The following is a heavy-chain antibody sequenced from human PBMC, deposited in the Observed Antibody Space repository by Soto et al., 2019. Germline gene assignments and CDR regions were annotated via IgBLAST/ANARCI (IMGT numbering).Heavy chain of an antibody. CDR1: GGSISSGGYS. Sequence: QLQLQESGSGLVKPSQTLSLTCAVSGGSISSGGYSWSWIRQPPGKGLEWIGYIYHSGSTYYNPSLKSRVTISVDRSKNKFSLKLSSVTAADTAVYYCARDQGDYGDYNGFFALWGRGTLVTVSS. D-gene: IGHD4-17*01. CDR3: ARDQGDYGDYNGFFAL. CDR2: IYHSGST. J-gene: IGHJ2*01. V-gene: IGHV4-30-2*01.